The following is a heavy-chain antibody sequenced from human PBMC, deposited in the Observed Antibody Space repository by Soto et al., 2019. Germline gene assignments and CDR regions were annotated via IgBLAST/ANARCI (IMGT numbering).Heavy chain of an antibody. J-gene: IGHJ4*02. D-gene: IGHD5-18*01. CDR3: TTDPKPPWIQRWFPSPHLVQNY. Sequence: PGGSLRLSCAASGFTFSNAWMSWVRQAPGKGLEWVGRIKSKTDGGTTDYAAPVKGRFTISRDDSKNTLYLQMNSLKTEDTAVYYCTTDPKPPWIQRWFPSPHLVQNYWGQGTLVTVSS. CDR1: GFTFSNAW. V-gene: IGHV3-15*01. CDR2: IKSKTDGGTT.